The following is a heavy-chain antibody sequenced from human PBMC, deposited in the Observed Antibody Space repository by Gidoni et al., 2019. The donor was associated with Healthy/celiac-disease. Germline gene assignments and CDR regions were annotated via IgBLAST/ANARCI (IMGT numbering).Heavy chain of an antibody. V-gene: IGHV1-2*06. D-gene: IGHD2-15*01. J-gene: IGHJ4*02. Sequence: QVQLVQSGAAVTKPGAPVKVSCTPSGSPFTGYYIHWVRPAPGQGLEWMGRINPNSGGTNYAQKFQGRVTMTRDTSISTAYMELSRLRSDDTAVYYCARTRSNYCSGGSCYQRFDYWGQGTLVTVSS. CDR2: INPNSGGT. CDR1: GSPFTGYY. CDR3: ARTRSNYCSGGSCYQRFDY.